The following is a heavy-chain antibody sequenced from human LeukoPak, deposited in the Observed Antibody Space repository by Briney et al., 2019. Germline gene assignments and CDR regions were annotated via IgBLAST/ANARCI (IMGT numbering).Heavy chain of an antibody. CDR2: IYYSGTT. D-gene: IGHD6-13*01. V-gene: IGHV4-59*02. CDR3: ARGVYIAAAQYGY. J-gene: IGHJ4*02. CDR1: GGSVSSYY. Sequence: SETLSLTCTVSGGSVSSYYWSWIRQPPGKGLEWIGYIYYSGTTNYNPSLKSRVTIAVDTSKNQFSLKLSSVTAADTAVYYCARGVYIAAAQYGYWGQGTLVTVSS.